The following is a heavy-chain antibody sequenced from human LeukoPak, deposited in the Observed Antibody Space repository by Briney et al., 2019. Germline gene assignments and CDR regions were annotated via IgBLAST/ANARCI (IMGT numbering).Heavy chain of an antibody. CDR1: GGSISSYY. J-gene: IGHJ4*02. CDR2: IYYSGST. V-gene: IGHV4-59*01. CDR3: ARFSIAAAGTPQYYFDY. Sequence: PSETLSLTCTVSGGSISSYYWSWLRQPPGKGLEWIGYIYYSGSTNYNPSLKSRVTISVDTSKNQFSLKLSSVTAADTAVYYCARFSIAAAGTPQYYFDYWGQGTLVTVSS. D-gene: IGHD6-13*01.